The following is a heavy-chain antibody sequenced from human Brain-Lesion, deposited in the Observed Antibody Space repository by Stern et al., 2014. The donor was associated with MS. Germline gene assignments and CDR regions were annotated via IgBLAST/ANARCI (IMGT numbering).Heavy chain of an antibody. V-gene: IGHV4-59*01. J-gene: IGHJ6*02. D-gene: IGHD5-12*01. CDR1: GGSFNHYY. CDR2: IHYSGST. CDR3: ARVGGYRGYERYSLVDYYYGMDV. Sequence: QVQLVQSGPGLVQPSETLSLTCTVSGGSFNHYYWSWVRQPPGKGLEWIGSIHYSGSTNYNPSLQSRVTISLDTAKNQFSLELSTVTTADTAVYFCARVGGYRGYERYSLVDYYYGMDVWGQGTTVAVSS.